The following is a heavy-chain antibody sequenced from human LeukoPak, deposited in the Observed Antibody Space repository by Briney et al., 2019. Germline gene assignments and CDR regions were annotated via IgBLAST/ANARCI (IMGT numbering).Heavy chain of an antibody. CDR3: ATPVGILTDYYKFDY. Sequence: GASVKVSCKASGYTFTGYYMHWVRQAPGQGLEWMGWINPNSGGTNYAQKFQGRVTMTRDTSISTAYMELSRLRSDDTAVYYCATPVGILTDYYKFDYWGQGTLVAVSS. J-gene: IGHJ4*02. D-gene: IGHD3-9*01. CDR1: GYTFTGYY. CDR2: INPNSGGT. V-gene: IGHV1-2*02.